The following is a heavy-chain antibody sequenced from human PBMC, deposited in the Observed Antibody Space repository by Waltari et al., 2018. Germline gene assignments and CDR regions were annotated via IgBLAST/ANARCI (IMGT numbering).Heavy chain of an antibody. D-gene: IGHD6-19*01. Sequence: QVQLVQSGAEVKKPGASVKVSCKASGYTFTSYYMHWVRQAPGQGLEWMGIINPSGGSTSYAQKFQGRVTRTRDTSTSTVYMELSSLRSEDTAVYYCAREPVAGGGVYYYGMDVWGQGTTVTVSS. V-gene: IGHV1-46*01. CDR2: INPSGGST. CDR1: GYTFTSYY. CDR3: AREPVAGGGVYYYGMDV. J-gene: IGHJ6*02.